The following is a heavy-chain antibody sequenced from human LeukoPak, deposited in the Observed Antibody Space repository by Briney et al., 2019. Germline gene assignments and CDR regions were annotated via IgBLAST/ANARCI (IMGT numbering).Heavy chain of an antibody. CDR3: ARVEGGSSWYSLDY. D-gene: IGHD6-13*01. J-gene: IGHJ4*02. V-gene: IGHV4-59*01. CDR1: GGSISSYY. Sequence: PSETLSLTCTVSGGSISSYYWSWIRQPPGKGLEWIGYIYYSGSTNYNPSLKSRVTISVDTSKNQFSLNLNSVTAADTAMYYCARVEGGSSWYSLDYWGQGTLVTVSS. CDR2: IYYSGST.